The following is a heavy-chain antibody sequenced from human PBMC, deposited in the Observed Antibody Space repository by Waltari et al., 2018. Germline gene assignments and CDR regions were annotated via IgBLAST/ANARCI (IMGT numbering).Heavy chain of an antibody. J-gene: IGHJ4*02. CDR2: ISPNSIST. V-gene: IGHV3-23*01. CDR3: AKGQGGRRWYFDY. Sequence: EVQLLESGGGLVQPGGSLRLSCTASGLSFSTYGMTWVRQAPGKGLEWVSSISPNSISTYYADAVKVRFTISRDNSKSTVILQLSSLRVEDTAIYYCAKGQGGRRWYFDYWGQGSQVTVSS. D-gene: IGHD3-16*01. CDR1: GLSFSTYG.